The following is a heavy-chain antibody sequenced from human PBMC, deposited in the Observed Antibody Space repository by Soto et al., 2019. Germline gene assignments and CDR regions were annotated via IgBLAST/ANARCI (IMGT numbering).Heavy chain of an antibody. CDR3: AKDSSVIAAGSGGWFDP. D-gene: IGHD6-13*01. V-gene: IGHV3-30*18. J-gene: IGHJ5*02. CDR2: ISFDGGSQ. CDR1: GFDFNTYG. Sequence: QVQLVESGGGVVQPGRSLRLSCAASGFDFNTYGLHGVRQAPGKGLEWVAAISFDGGSQSYADSVKGQFTVSRDKTTSPLYLQMNSLGAEDAATYFCAKDSSVIAAGSGGWFDPWGPGTLVIVSS.